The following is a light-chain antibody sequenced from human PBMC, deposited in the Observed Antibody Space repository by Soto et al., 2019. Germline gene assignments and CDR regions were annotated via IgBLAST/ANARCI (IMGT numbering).Light chain of an antibody. CDR3: QQYNSYSWT. CDR2: KAS. J-gene: IGKJ1*01. V-gene: IGKV1-5*03. Sequence: DIQMTQSPSTLSASVGDRVTITCRASQSISSWLAWYQQKPGKAPKLLIYKASSLESGVPSRFNGSGSGTEFTLTISSLQPDDFATYYCQQYNSYSWTFGQATKVEIK. CDR1: QSISSW.